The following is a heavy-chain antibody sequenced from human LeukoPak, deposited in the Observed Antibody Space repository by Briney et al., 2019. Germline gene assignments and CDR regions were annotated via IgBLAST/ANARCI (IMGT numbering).Heavy chain of an antibody. D-gene: IGHD4-11*01. CDR1: GGSISSYY. CDR2: IYYSGST. Sequence: PSETLSLTCTVSGGSISSYYWSWIRQPPGKGLEWIGYIYYSGSTNYNPSLKSRVTISVDTSKNQFSLRLSPVTAADTAVYYCARDGSNWSNDYYHGVDVWGQGTTVTVSS. J-gene: IGHJ6*02. CDR3: ARDGSNWSNDYYHGVDV. V-gene: IGHV4-59*01.